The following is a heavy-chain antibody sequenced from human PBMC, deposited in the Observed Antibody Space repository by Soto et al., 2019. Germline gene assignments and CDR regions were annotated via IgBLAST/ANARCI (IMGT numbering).Heavy chain of an antibody. V-gene: IGHV3-23*01. Sequence: GGSLRLSCAASGFTFSSYAMSWVRQAPGKGLEWVSAISGSGGSTYYADSVKGRFTISRDNSKNTLYLQMNSLRAEDTAVYYCANPWEEYSSSKGNWFDPWGQGTLVTVSS. CDR3: ANPWEEYSSSKGNWFDP. CDR1: GFTFSSYA. J-gene: IGHJ5*02. D-gene: IGHD6-6*01. CDR2: ISGSGGST.